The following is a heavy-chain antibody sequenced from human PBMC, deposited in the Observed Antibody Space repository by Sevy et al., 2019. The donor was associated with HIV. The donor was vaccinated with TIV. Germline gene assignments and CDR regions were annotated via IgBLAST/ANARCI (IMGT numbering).Heavy chain of an antibody. D-gene: IGHD3-16*01. V-gene: IGHV4-39*01. CDR3: AEGRGDY. Sequence: SETLSLTCTVSGGSISSSSYFWGWIRQPPGKGLECIGYIYYSGNTYYNPSLRGRVTISVDTSKNQCSLKRGSVTAVDTAVYYCAEGRGDYWGQGTLVTVSS. CDR1: GGSISSSSYF. J-gene: IGHJ4*02. CDR2: IYYSGNT.